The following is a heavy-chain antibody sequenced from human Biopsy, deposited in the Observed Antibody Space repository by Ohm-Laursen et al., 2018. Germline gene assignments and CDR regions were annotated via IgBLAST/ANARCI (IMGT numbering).Heavy chain of an antibody. D-gene: IGHD3-3*01. CDR1: GFIFKSYG. CDR3: VRASIFGVATSGFYYYGMDV. V-gene: IGHV3-33*01. Sequence: RSLRLSCAASGFIFKSYGMHWVRQAPGKGLEWVELIWYDGRDQYYADTVKGRFTISRDNSKNTVYLQMNSLRAEDTAVYYCVRASIFGVATSGFYYYGMDVWGQGTTVTVSS. J-gene: IGHJ6*02. CDR2: IWYDGRDQ.